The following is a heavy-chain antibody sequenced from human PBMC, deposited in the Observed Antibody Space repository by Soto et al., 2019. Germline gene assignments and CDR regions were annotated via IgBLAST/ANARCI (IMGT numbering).Heavy chain of an antibody. D-gene: IGHD6-19*01. CDR1: GDSVSSNSAA. J-gene: IGHJ5*02. V-gene: IGHV6-1*01. CDR2: TYYRSKWYN. CDR3: ARAQGGAVAGTVSWFDP. Sequence: PSQTLSLTCAISGDSVSSNSAAWNWIRQSPSRGLEWLGRTYYRSKWYNDYAVSVKSRITINPDTSKNQFSLQLNSVTPEDTAVYYCARAQGGAVAGTVSWFDPWGQGTLVTVSS.